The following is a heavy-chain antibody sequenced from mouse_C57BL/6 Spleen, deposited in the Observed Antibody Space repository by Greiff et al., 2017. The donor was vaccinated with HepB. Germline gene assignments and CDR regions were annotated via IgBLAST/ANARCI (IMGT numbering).Heavy chain of an antibody. CDR3: ARHEDRLDSSGYDAMDY. CDR1: GYTFTEYT. CDR2: FYPGSGSI. D-gene: IGHD3-2*02. J-gene: IGHJ4*01. V-gene: IGHV1-62-2*01. Sequence: QVQLQQSGAELVKPGASVKLSCKASGYTFTEYTIHWVKQRSGQGLEWIGWFYPGSGSIKYNEKFKDKATLTADKSSSTVYMELSRLTSEDSAVYFCARHEDRLDSSGYDAMDYWGQGTSVTVSS.